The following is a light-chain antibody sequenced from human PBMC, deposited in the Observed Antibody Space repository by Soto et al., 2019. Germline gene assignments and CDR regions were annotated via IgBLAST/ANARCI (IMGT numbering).Light chain of an antibody. J-gene: IGLJ1*01. CDR1: SSDVGGYNY. V-gene: IGLV2-23*02. CDR3: CSYAGSSTFAYV. CDR2: DVS. Sequence: QSALTQPASVSGSPGQSITISCTGTSSDVGGYNYVSWYQQHPGKAPKLMIYDVSNRPSGVSNRFSGSKSGNTASLTISGLQAEDEADYYCCSYAGSSTFAYVNGTGTKVTVL.